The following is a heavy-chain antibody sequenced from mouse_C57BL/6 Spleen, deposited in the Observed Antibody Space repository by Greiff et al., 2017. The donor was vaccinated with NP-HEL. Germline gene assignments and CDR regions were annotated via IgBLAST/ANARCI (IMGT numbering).Heavy chain of an antibody. V-gene: IGHV5-17*01. CDR1: GFTFSDYG. Sequence: EVQLVESGGGLVKPGGSLKLSCAASGFTFSDYGMHWVRQAPEKGLEWVAYISSGSSTIYYADTVKGRFTISRDNAKNTLFLQMTSLRSDDTAMYYCAREGIYYYGSSSHFDYWGQGTTLTVSS. CDR3: AREGIYYYGSSSHFDY. CDR2: ISSGSSTI. J-gene: IGHJ2*01. D-gene: IGHD1-1*01.